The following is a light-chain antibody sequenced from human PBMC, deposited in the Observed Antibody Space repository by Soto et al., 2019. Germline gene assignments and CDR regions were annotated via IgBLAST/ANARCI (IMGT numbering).Light chain of an antibody. V-gene: IGKV3-11*01. J-gene: IGKJ3*01. CDR3: HQRSTWPFT. CDR1: QSISSY. CDR2: DAS. Sequence: EIVLTQSPATLSLSPGERATLSCRGSQSISSYLAWYQQKPDQAPRLLIYDASNRATGIPARFSGSGSGTDFTITISSLEPGDFAVYYCHQRSTWPFTFGPGTKVDIK.